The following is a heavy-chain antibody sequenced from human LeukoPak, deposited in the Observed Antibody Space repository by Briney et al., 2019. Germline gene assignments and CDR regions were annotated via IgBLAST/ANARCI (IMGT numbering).Heavy chain of an antibody. Sequence: SQTLSLTCAVSGGSISSGGYSWNWIRQPPGKGLEWVGYVYHSGSTYYNPSLKSRVTISVDRSTNQVSLKLSSVTAGDTAVYYCARGPSPNYYDSSGYYNFSFDCWGQGTLVTVSS. V-gene: IGHV4-30-2*01. D-gene: IGHD3-22*01. CDR1: GGSISSGGYS. CDR3: ARGPSPNYYDSSGYYNFSFDC. CDR2: VYHSGST. J-gene: IGHJ4*02.